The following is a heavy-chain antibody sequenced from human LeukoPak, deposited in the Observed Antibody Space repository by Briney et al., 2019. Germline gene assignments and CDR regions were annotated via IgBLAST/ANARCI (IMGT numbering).Heavy chain of an antibody. CDR3: AKAEDSSSPSLPYFDY. J-gene: IGHJ4*02. D-gene: IGHD6-6*01. V-gene: IGHV3-23*01. Sequence: GGSLRLSCAASGFTFSSYAMSWVRQAPGKGLEWVSAISGSGGSTYYADSVKGRFTISRDNSKNTLYLQMNSLRAEDTAVYYCAKAEDSSSPSLPYFDYWGQGTLVTVSS. CDR1: GFTFSSYA. CDR2: ISGSGGST.